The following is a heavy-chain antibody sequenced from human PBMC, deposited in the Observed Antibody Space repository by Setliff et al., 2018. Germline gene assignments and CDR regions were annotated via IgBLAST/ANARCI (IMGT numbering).Heavy chain of an antibody. J-gene: IGHJ3*02. D-gene: IGHD7-27*01. V-gene: IGHV1-2*02. CDR2: INPNSGGT. CDR3: ARDPTGSHLTANAFDI. Sequence: ASVKVSCKASGYTFTDYYIHWVRQAPGQGLEWMGWINPNSGGTNPAQRFQGRVTMTRDTSTSTVYMELSSLRSEDTAVYYCARDPTGSHLTANAFDIWGQGTMVTVSS. CDR1: GYTFTDYY.